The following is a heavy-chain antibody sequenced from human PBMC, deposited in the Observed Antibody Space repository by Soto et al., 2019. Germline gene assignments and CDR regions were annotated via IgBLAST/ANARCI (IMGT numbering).Heavy chain of an antibody. Sequence: QVQLVESGGGVVQPGRSLRLSCAASGFTFSSYGMHRVRQAPGKGLEWVAVIWNDGSHKYYGDSVKGRFTISRDDSRNTVYVQMNSLRADDTAVYYCGRVRAMGHLDLWGQGTLVTVSS. CDR2: IWNDGSHK. CDR3: GRVRAMGHLDL. J-gene: IGHJ5*02. D-gene: IGHD2-8*01. CDR1: GFTFSSYG. V-gene: IGHV3-33*01.